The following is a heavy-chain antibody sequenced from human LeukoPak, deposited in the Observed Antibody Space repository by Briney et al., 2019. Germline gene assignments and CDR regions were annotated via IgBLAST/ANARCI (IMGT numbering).Heavy chain of an antibody. CDR2: ISAYNGNP. J-gene: IGHJ3*02. CDR1: VFTFTSYG. CDR3: ARGMSRTTFDAFDI. V-gene: IGHV1-18*01. Sequence: ASVKVSCKASVFTFTSYGISWVRQAPRQGLEWMGWISAYNGNPNYAQKLQGRVTMTTDTSTSTAYMELRSLRSDDTAVYYCARGMSRTTFDAFDIWGQGTMVTVSS. D-gene: IGHD2/OR15-2a*01.